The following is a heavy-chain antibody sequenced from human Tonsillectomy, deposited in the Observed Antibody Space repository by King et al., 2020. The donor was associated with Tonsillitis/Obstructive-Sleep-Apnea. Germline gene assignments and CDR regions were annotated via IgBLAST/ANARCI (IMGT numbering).Heavy chain of an antibody. Sequence: VQLQESGPGLVKPSETLSLTCTVSGGSISSYYWSWIRQPPGKGLAWIGYIYYSGSTNYNPSLKSRVTISVDTSKNQFSLKLSYVTAADTAVYYCARRVVLRAPFDYWGQGTLVTVSS. CDR2: IYYSGST. D-gene: IGHD2-15*01. J-gene: IGHJ4*02. CDR3: ARRVVLRAPFDY. V-gene: IGHV4-59*08. CDR1: GGSISSYY.